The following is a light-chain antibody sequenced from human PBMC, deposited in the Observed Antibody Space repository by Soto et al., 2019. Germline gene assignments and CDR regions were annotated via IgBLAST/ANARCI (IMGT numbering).Light chain of an antibody. V-gene: IGLV1-47*01. CDR2: RND. Sequence: QSVLTQPPSASGTPGQRVTISCSGSSSNIGRNFAYWYRQLPGTAPKLLIYRNDQRPSGVPDRISGSKSGDSASLAISGLRSEDEANSSCATWDGGLSGPFVFGTGTKVTV. CDR3: ATWDGGLSGPFV. J-gene: IGLJ1*01. CDR1: SSNIGRNF.